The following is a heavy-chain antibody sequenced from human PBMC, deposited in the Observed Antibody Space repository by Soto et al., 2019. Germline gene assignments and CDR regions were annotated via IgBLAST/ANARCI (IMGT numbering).Heavy chain of an antibody. CDR1: GYTFTSYG. D-gene: IGHD3-3*01. Sequence: QVQLVQSGAEVKKPGASVKVSCKASGYTFTSYGISWVRQAPGQGLEWMGWISAYNGHTNYAQKLQGSITMTTDTATSTPDMELRSLRSDDTAVYYCARISLVGWLLPVGWGQGTLVTVSS. J-gene: IGHJ4*02. V-gene: IGHV1-18*01. CDR3: ARISLVGWLLPVG. CDR2: ISAYNGHT.